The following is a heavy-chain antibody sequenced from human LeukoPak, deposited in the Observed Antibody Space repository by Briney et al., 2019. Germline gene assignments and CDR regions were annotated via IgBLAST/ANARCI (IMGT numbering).Heavy chain of an antibody. CDR1: GGSIRRYY. V-gene: IGHV4-59*01. D-gene: IGHD5-18*01. Sequence: SETLSLTCTGSGGSIRRYYWSWIRQPPGRGLVWFGYIYYSGGTNYNPSLKSRISISVDTSMNLFSLKLSSVTAADTAVYYCARTTEGGYTYNYFYYYYMHVCGKGITLTISS. CDR3: ARTTEGGYTYNYFYYYYMHV. J-gene: IGHJ6*03. CDR2: IYYSGGT.